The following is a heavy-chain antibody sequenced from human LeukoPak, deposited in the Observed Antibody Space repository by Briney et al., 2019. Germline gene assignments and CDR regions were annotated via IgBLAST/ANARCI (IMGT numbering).Heavy chain of an antibody. V-gene: IGHV3-11*05. D-gene: IGHD3-9*01. CDR2: ISSSTGYK. J-gene: IGHJ3*02. CDR1: GFTFSDYY. CDR3: AREYYDILTGYRTDAFDI. Sequence: PGGSLRLSCAASGFTFSDYYMSWIRQAPGKGLEWVSYISSSTGYKNYVDSVKGRFTISRDNAKNSLYLQMNSLRAEDTAVYYCAREYYDILTGYRTDAFDIWGQGTMVTVSS.